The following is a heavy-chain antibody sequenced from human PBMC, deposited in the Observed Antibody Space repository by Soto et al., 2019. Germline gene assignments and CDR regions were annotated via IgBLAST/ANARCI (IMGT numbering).Heavy chain of an antibody. Sequence: PGGSLRLSCAASGFTFSTYGMHWVRQAPGKGLEWVAAMSYDGTKQYYVDSVKGRFTISRDNSRNTLFLQMNSLRAEDTAMYYCAKSMMATTGANWLDPWGQGTLVTVSS. J-gene: IGHJ5*02. CDR3: AKSMMATTGANWLDP. V-gene: IGHV3-30*18. CDR2: MSYDGTKQ. CDR1: GFTFSTYG. D-gene: IGHD1-1*01.